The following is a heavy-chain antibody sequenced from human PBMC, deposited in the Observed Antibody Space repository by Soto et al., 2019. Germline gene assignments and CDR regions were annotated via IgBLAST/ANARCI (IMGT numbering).Heavy chain of an antibody. CDR1: GLTFSSYA. D-gene: IGHD3-10*02. V-gene: IGHV3-23*01. CDR2: ISGSGGST. Sequence: EVQLLESGGGLIQPGGSLRLSCAASGLTFSSYAMSWVRQAPGKGLEWVSAISGSGGSTYYADSVKGRFTISRDNSKNTRYLQMNSLSAEDTDVYYCAKDQLYIRGVIHNWFDPWGQGTLVTVSS. CDR3: AKDQLYIRGVIHNWFDP. J-gene: IGHJ5*02.